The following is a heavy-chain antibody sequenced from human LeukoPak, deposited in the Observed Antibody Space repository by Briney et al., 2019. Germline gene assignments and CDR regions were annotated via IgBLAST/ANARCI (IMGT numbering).Heavy chain of an antibody. CDR2: IRYDGSNK. CDR3: AKDSQLTSILRFLEWLSGAFDI. D-gene: IGHD3-3*01. Sequence: GGSLRLSCAASGFTFSSYGMHWVCQAPGKGLEWVAFIRYDGSNKYYADSVKGRFTISRDNSKNTLYLQMNSLRAEDTAVYYCAKDSQLTSILRFLEWLSGAFDIWGQGTMVTVSS. J-gene: IGHJ3*02. CDR1: GFTFSSYG. V-gene: IGHV3-30*02.